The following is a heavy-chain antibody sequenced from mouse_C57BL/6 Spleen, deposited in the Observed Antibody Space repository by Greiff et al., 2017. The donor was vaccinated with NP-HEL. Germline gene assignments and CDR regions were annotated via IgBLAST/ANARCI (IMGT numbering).Heavy chain of an antibody. CDR3: TTPLLRFAY. J-gene: IGHJ3*01. CDR2: IDPENGDT. CDR1: GFNIKDDY. V-gene: IGHV14-4*01. D-gene: IGHD1-2*01. Sequence: VQLQQSGAELVRPGASVKLSCTASGFNIKDDYMHWVKQRPEQGLEWIGWIDPENGDTEYASKFQGKATITADTSSNTAYLQLSSLTSEDTAVYYCTTPLLRFAYWGQGILVTVSA.